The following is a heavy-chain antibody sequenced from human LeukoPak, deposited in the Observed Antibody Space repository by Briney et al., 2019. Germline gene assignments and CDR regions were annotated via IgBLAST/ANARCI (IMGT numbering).Heavy chain of an antibody. Sequence: TSQTLSLTCAVDCGFFSGYYWSWIRQPPGKWLEWIGEIKDSRSTTYNPSLKSRVTISVDTSKNLHAVKLSSVTAADSRVYYCARCGGYSQGYRNDNWFDPWGQGTLVTVSS. CDR2: IKDSRST. CDR1: CGFFSGYY. J-gene: IGHJ5*02. D-gene: IGHD5-18*01. V-gene: IGHV4-34*01. CDR3: ARCGGYSQGYRNDNWFDP.